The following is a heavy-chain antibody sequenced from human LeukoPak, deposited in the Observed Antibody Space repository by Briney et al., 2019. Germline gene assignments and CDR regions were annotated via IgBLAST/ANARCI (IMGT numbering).Heavy chain of an antibody. CDR3: AKDKGYGSGSYCLDY. V-gene: IGHV3-9*01. J-gene: IGHJ4*02. Sequence: GGSLRLSCAASGFTFDDYAMHWVRQAPGKGLEWVSGISWNSGSIGYADSVKGRFTISRDNAKNSLYLQMNSLRAEDTALYYCAKDKGYGSGSYCLDYWGQGTLVTVSS. CDR2: ISWNSGSI. CDR1: GFTFDDYA. D-gene: IGHD3-10*01.